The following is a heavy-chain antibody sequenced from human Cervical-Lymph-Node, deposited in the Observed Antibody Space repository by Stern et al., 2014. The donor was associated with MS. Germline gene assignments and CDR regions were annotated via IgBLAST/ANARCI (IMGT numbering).Heavy chain of an antibody. D-gene: IGHD4-23*01. J-gene: IGHJ4*02. V-gene: IGHV1-69*01. CDR1: GATFSTNA. CDR2: IVPILDKA. Sequence: VQLVQSGAEVRQPGSSVKVSCKASGATFSTNAISWVRQAPGQGLEWMGGIVPILDKANYAQSFRGRVTISADESTSTAYLELSSLRSDDTAVYYCAREHHGGNFESWGQGTLVIVSS. CDR3: AREHHGGNFES.